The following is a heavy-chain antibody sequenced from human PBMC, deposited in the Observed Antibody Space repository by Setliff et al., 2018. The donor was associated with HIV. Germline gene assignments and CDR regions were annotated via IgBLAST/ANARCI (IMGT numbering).Heavy chain of an antibody. CDR3: AGGGLGVVGAIDY. CDR2: IIHSGGT. D-gene: IGHD2-15*01. V-gene: IGHV4-34*01. J-gene: IGHJ4*02. CDR1: GGSFSGYY. Sequence: PSETLSLTCAVYGGSFSGYYWTWIRQPPGRGLEWIGEIIHSGGTNYNRSLKSRVTISVDTSKNQFSLNLSSVTAADTAVYYCAGGGLGVVGAIDYWGQGTLVTVSS.